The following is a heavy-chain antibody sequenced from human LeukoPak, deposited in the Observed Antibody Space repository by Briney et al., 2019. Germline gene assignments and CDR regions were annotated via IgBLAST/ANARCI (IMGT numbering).Heavy chain of an antibody. V-gene: IGHV1-8*01. Sequence: ASVKVSCKASAYTFTSYDINWVRHATGQGLEWVGWMNTNSGSTNYSQKFQGRVTMTRNTSISTAYMELSSLRSEDTAVYYCARGTLGDYVEYTFDYWGQGTLVTVSS. D-gene: IGHD4-17*01. CDR2: MNTNSGST. CDR1: AYTFTSYD. J-gene: IGHJ4*02. CDR3: ARGTLGDYVEYTFDY.